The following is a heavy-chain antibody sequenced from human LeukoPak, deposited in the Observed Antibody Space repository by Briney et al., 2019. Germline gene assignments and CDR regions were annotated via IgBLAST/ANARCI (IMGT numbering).Heavy chain of an antibody. CDR1: GGSFSGYY. J-gene: IGHJ2*01. V-gene: IGHV4-34*01. CDR2: INHSGST. Sequence: SETLSLTCAVYGGSFSGYYWSWIRQPPGKGLEWIGEINHSGSTNYNPSLKSRVTISVDTSKNQCSLKLSSVTAADTAVYYCARVGKVTMIVVVKPNWYFDLWGRGTLVTVSS. D-gene: IGHD3-22*01. CDR3: ARVGKVTMIVVVKPNWYFDL.